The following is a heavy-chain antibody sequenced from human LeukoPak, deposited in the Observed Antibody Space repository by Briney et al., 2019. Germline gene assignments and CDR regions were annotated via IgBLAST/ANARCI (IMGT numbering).Heavy chain of an antibody. CDR1: GYRFTSYW. Sequence: GESLKISCKGPGYRFTSYWIGWERQMPGTGLEWVGFIYPGDSSTRYDQSFQGQVTISADKDKGYDYLQRRSLNSSDTAMAYCARPKGKHTNKNNWIYLDYWGQGTLVTVSS. D-gene: IGHD1-20*01. CDR3: ARPKGKHTNKNNWIYLDY. CDR2: IYPGDSST. J-gene: IGHJ4*02. V-gene: IGHV5-51*01.